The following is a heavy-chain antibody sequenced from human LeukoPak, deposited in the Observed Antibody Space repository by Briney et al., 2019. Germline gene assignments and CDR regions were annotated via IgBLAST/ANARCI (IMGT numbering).Heavy chain of an antibody. CDR1: GFTFSSYA. CDR3: AKGPIEGYGDYQGVWYFDL. V-gene: IGHV3-23*01. D-gene: IGHD4-17*01. J-gene: IGHJ2*01. CDR2: ISGSGGST. Sequence: GGSLRLSCAASGFTFSSYAMSWVRQAPGKGLEWVSAISGSGGSTYYADSVKGRFTISRDNSKNTLYLQMNSLRAEDTAVYYCAKGPIEGYGDYQGVWYFDLWGRGTLVTVSS.